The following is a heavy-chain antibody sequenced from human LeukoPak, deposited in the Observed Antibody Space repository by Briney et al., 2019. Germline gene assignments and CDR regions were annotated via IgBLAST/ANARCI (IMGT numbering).Heavy chain of an antibody. Sequence: ASVKVSCKASGYTFTSYGISWVRQAPGQGLEWMGWISTYNGNINYAQKLQGRVTMTTDTSTSTAYMELRSLRSDDTAVYYCARGRVTTIFGVVPPSYMDVWGKGTTVTVSS. CDR2: ISTYNGNI. J-gene: IGHJ6*03. D-gene: IGHD3-3*01. CDR1: GYTFTSYG. CDR3: ARGRVTTIFGVVPPSYMDV. V-gene: IGHV1-18*01.